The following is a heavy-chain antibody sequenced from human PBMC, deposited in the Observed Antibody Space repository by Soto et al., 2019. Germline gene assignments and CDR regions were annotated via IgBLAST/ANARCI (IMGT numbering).Heavy chain of an antibody. CDR1: GFTFSDYG. Sequence: ESGGGVVQPGRSLRLSCAASGFTFSDYGMHWVRQAPGKGLEWVAVIWYDGSNRYYADSVKGRFTISRDNSKNTLYLQMSSLRAEDTAVYYCARDKSWGPGTLVTVSS. V-gene: IGHV3-33*01. CDR3: ARDKS. CDR2: IWYDGSNR. J-gene: IGHJ5*02.